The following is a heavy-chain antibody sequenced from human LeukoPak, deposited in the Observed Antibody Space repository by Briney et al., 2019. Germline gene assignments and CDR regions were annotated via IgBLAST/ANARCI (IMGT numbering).Heavy chain of an antibody. Sequence: GGSLRLSGTASGFTFGDYAMSWVRQGPGKGLEWVGFIRSIAYGGTTEYAASVKGRFTISRDDSKSIAYLQMNSLKTEDTAVYYCTRGYSYDPFDYWGQGTLVTVSS. CDR3: TRGYSYDPFDY. CDR2: IRSIAYGGTT. V-gene: IGHV3-49*04. J-gene: IGHJ4*02. D-gene: IGHD5-18*01. CDR1: GFTFGDYA.